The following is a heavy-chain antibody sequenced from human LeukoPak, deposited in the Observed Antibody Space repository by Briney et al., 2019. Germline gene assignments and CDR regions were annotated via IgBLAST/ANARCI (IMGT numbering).Heavy chain of an antibody. D-gene: IGHD6-13*01. CDR1: GLTVSGNY. Sequence: PGGSLRLSCAASGLTVSGNYMSWVRQAPGKGLEWVSAISGSGGSTYYADSVKGRFTISRDNSKNTLYLQMNSLRAEDTAVYYCAKDPSGIALTMVFDPWGQGTLVTVSS. CDR2: ISGSGGST. V-gene: IGHV3-23*01. J-gene: IGHJ5*02. CDR3: AKDPSGIALTMVFDP.